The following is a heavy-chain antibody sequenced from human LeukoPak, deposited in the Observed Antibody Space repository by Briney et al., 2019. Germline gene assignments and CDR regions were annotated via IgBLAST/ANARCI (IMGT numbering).Heavy chain of an antibody. J-gene: IGHJ4*02. V-gene: IGHV3-23*01. CDR1: GFTFSNFW. CDR2: ISGSSGST. D-gene: IGHD2-15*01. CDR3: AKGKGSEAAHFDY. Sequence: GGSLRLSCTASGFTFSNFWMGWVRQAPGKGLEWVSAISGSSGSTYYADSVKGRFTISRDNSKNTLYLQMNSLRAEDTAVYYCAKGKGSEAAHFDYWGQGTLVTVSS.